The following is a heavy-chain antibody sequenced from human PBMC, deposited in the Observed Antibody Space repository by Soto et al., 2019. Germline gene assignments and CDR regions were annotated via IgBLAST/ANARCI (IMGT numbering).Heavy chain of an antibody. D-gene: IGHD3-22*01. CDR2: IYYSGST. CDR1: GGSISSSSYY. J-gene: IGHJ2*01. CDR3: ARIGGFSTYYYDSSGYPVPGYFDL. Sequence: QLQLQESGPGLVKPSETLSLTCTVSGGSISSSSYYWGWIRQPPGKGLEWIGSIYYSGSTYYNPSLKSRVTISVDTSKNQFSLKLSSVTAADTAVYYCARIGGFSTYYYDSSGYPVPGYFDLWGRGTLVTVSS. V-gene: IGHV4-39*01.